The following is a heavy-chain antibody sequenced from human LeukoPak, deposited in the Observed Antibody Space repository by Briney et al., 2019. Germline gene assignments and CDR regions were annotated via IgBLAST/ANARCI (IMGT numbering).Heavy chain of an antibody. CDR2: IRYDGSNK. Sequence: GGSLRLSCAASGFTFSSYGMHWVRQAPGKGLEWVAFIRYDGSNKYYADSVKGRFTISRDNSKNTLYLQTNSLRAEDTAVYYCANFGCSSTSCLDYWGQGTLVTVSS. J-gene: IGHJ4*02. CDR1: GFTFSSYG. D-gene: IGHD2-2*01. V-gene: IGHV3-30*02. CDR3: ANFGCSSTSCLDY.